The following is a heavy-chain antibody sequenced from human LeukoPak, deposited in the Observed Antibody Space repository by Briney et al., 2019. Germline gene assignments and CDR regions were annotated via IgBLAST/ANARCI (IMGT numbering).Heavy chain of an antibody. Sequence: ASVKVSCKASGYTFTVYYMHWVRQAPGQGLEWMGWINPHSGGSNYAQKFQGRVTMTRDTSITTAYMELSRLRSDDTAVYYCARGQTGYCSSTSCPYYYYYYMDVWGKGTTVTVSS. CDR2: INPHSGGS. D-gene: IGHD2-2*01. V-gene: IGHV1-2*02. CDR3: ARGQTGYCSSTSCPYYYYYYMDV. CDR1: GYTFTVYY. J-gene: IGHJ6*03.